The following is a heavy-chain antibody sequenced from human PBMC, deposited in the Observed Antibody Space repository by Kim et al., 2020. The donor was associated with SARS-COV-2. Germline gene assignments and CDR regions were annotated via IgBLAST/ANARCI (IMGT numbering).Heavy chain of an antibody. CDR2: INHSGST. J-gene: IGHJ4*02. D-gene: IGHD3-22*01. V-gene: IGHV4-34*01. CDR3: ARVLSPYYYDSSGYLTFDY. CDR1: GGSFSGYY. Sequence: SETLSLTCAVYGGSFSGYYWSWIRQPPGKGLEWIGEINHSGSTNYNPSLKSRVTISVDTSKNQFSLKLSSVIAADTAVYYCARVLSPYYYDSSGYLTFDYWGQGTLVTVSS.